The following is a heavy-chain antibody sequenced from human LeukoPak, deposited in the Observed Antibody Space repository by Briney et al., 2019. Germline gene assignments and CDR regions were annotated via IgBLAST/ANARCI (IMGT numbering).Heavy chain of an antibody. CDR3: ARAGDTSWADY. J-gene: IGHJ4*02. D-gene: IGHD2-2*01. Sequence: GGSLRLSCAASGFTFSSYWMHWVRQAPGKGLVWVSRISSEGSSISYADSVKGRFTISRDNAKDSVYLQMNSLRAEDTAVYYCARAGDTSWADYWGQGTLVTVSS. CDR1: GFTFSSYW. CDR2: ISSEGSSI. V-gene: IGHV3-74*01.